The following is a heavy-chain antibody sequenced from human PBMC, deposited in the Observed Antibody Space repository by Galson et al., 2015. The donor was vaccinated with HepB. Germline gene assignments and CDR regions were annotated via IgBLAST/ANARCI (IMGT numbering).Heavy chain of an antibody. CDR2: IDWDDDK. J-gene: IGHJ4*02. CDR1: GFSLRPSGLC. CDR3: ARMSGGVAGGFDF. Sequence: PPLVKPSQTRTLPCTFSGFSLRPSGLCVSWIRQPPGKALEWLARIDWDDDKYYSTSLKTRLTISKDTSKNQVVLSMTNMDPVDTATYYCARMSGGVAGGFDFWGQGTLVTVSS. D-gene: IGHD2-15*01. V-gene: IGHV2-70*11.